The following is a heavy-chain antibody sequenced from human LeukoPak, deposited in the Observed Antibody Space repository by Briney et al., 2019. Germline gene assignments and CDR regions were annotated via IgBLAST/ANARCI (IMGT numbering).Heavy chain of an antibody. CDR3: ARWRDSSGDFDY. CDR1: GYTFTSYG. Sequence: ASVKVSCKASGYTFTSYGISWVRQAPGQGLEWMGWISAYNGNTNYAQKLQGRVTMTTDTSTSTAYMELRSLRSGDTAVYHCARWRDSSGDFDYWGQGTLVTVSS. J-gene: IGHJ4*02. CDR2: ISAYNGNT. D-gene: IGHD3-22*01. V-gene: IGHV1-18*01.